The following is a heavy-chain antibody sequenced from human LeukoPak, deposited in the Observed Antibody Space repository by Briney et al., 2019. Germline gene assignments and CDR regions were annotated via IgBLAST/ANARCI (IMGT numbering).Heavy chain of an antibody. CDR1: GFTSSDYW. D-gene: IGHD5-24*01. CDR3: ARLTRVGYNSYVY. CDR2: FRNDGSSA. V-gene: IGHV3-74*01. Sequence: GGSLRLSCAVSGFTSSDYWMHWVRQAPGKGLVWVSRFRNDGSSATYADSVKGRFTISRDEAKNTLYLQMNSLRVEDTAVYYCARLTRVGYNSYVYWGQGTLVTVSS. J-gene: IGHJ1*01.